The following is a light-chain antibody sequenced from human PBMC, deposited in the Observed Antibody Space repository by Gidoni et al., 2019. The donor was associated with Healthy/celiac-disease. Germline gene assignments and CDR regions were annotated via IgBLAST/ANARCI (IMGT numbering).Light chain of an antibody. J-gene: IGLJ2*01. CDR3: QAWDSSTHVV. CDR2: QDS. V-gene: IGLV3-1*01. Sequence: SYELTQPPSVSVSPGQTASITCSGDKLGDKYACCYPQKPGQSPVLVIYQDSKRPSGIPERFSGSTSGNTATLTISGTQAMDEADYYCQAWDSSTHVVFGGGTKLTVL. CDR1: KLGDKY.